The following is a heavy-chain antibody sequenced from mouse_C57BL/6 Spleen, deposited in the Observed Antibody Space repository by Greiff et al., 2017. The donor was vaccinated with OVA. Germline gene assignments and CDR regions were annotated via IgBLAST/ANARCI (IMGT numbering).Heavy chain of an antibody. Sequence: EVKLMESGPGLVKPSQSLSLTCSVTGYSITSGYYWNWIRQFPGNKLEWMGYISYDGSNNYNPSLKNRISITRDTSKNQFFLKLNSVTTEDTATYYCARSYSNPYYFDYWGQGTTLTVSS. CDR3: ARSYSNPYYFDY. V-gene: IGHV3-6*01. CDR2: ISYDGSN. CDR1: GYSITSGYY. J-gene: IGHJ2*01. D-gene: IGHD2-5*01.